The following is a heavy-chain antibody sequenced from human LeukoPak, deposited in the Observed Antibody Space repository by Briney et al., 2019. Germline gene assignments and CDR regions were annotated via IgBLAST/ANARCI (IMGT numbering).Heavy chain of an antibody. V-gene: IGHV3-9*01. CDR1: GFTFDDYA. Sequence: GGSLRLSCAASGFTFDDYAMHWVRQAPGKGLEWVSGISWNSGSIGYADSVKGRFTISRDNAKNSLYLQMNSLRAEDTALYYCAKAYRGGPPIFDYWGQGTLVTVSS. D-gene: IGHD3-16*01. CDR2: ISWNSGSI. CDR3: AKAYRGGPPIFDY. J-gene: IGHJ4*02.